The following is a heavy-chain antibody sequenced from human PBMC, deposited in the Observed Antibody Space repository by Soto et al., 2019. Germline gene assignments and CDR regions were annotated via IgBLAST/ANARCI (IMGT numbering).Heavy chain of an antibody. CDR2: IWYDGSNK. D-gene: IGHD3-16*01. CDR1: GFTFSSYG. Sequence: QVQQVESGGGVVQPGRSLRLSCAASGFTFSSYGMHWVRQAPGKGLEWVAVIWYDGSNKYYADSVKGRFTISRDNSKNTLYLQMNSLRAEDTAVYYCARDMGAHAHFDYWGQGTLVTVSS. CDR3: ARDMGAHAHFDY. J-gene: IGHJ4*02. V-gene: IGHV3-33*01.